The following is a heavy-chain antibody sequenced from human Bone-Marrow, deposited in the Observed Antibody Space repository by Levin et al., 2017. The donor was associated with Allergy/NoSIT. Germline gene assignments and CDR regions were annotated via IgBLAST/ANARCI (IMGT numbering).Heavy chain of an antibody. CDR3: ARRRIQFWSAPEGLDV. CDR2: ISWNSGHI. J-gene: IGHJ6*02. Sequence: RAGGSLRLSCAAAGFAFDSYAMHWVRQAPGKGLEWIAGISWNSGHIGYADSVKGRFTILRDNAKNSLYLQMSSLRLEDTAMYYCARRRIQFWSAPEGLDVWGQGTTVSVSS. CDR1: GFAFDSYA. V-gene: IGHV3-9*01. D-gene: IGHD3-3*01.